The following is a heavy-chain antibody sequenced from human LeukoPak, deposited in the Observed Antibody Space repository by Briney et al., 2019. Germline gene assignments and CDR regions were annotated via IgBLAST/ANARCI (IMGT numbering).Heavy chain of an antibody. CDR3: ARGFWAAAGYGMDV. Sequence: SETLSLTCTVSGGSISSYFWSWIRQPPGKGLEWIGCVYYNGHTNYNPSLKSRVTISVDTSKNQFSLKLSSVTAADTAVYYCARGFWAAAGYGMDVWGQGTTVTVSS. D-gene: IGHD6-13*01. V-gene: IGHV4-59*01. CDR2: VYYNGHT. J-gene: IGHJ6*02. CDR1: GGSISSYF.